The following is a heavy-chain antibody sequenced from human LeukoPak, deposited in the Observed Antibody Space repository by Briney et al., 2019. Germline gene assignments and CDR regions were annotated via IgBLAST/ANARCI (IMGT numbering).Heavy chain of an antibody. J-gene: IGHJ4*02. V-gene: IGHV3-30-3*01. CDR1: GFTFSSYA. CDR3: ARAYYDILTGYYDY. CDR2: ISYDGSNK. D-gene: IGHD3-9*01. Sequence: GRSLRLSCAASGFTFSSYAMHWVRQAPGKGLEWVAVISYDGSNKYYADSVKGRFTISRDNSKNTLYLQMNSLRAEGTAVYYCARAYYDILTGYYDYWGQGTLVTVSS.